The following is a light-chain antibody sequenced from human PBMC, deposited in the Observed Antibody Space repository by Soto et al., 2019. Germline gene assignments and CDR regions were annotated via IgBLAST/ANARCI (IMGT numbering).Light chain of an antibody. CDR3: QSYENSRNVFYV. CDR2: GNT. J-gene: IGLJ1*01. Sequence: QSVLTQPPSVSGAPGQRVTISCTGSSSDIGAGFDVHWYQHLPGTAPKLLIYGNTNRPSGVPGRFSGSKSGTSASLVITGLQADEEADYYCQSYENSRNVFYVFGTGTKVTVL. V-gene: IGLV1-40*01. CDR1: SSDIGAGFD.